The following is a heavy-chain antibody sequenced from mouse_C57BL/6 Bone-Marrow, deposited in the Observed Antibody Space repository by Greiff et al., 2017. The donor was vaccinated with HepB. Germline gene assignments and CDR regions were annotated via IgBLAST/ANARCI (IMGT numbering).Heavy chain of an antibody. V-gene: IGHV10-1*01. Sequence: EVQLQESGGGLVQPKGSLKLSCAASGFSFNTYAMNWVRQAPGKGLEWVARIRSKSNNYATYYADSVKDRFTISRDDSESMLYLQMNNLKTEDTAMYYCVRQNYSPYYYAMDYWGQGTSVTVSS. CDR2: IRSKSNNYAT. J-gene: IGHJ4*01. CDR3: VRQNYSPYYYAMDY. D-gene: IGHD2-1*01. CDR1: GFSFNTYA.